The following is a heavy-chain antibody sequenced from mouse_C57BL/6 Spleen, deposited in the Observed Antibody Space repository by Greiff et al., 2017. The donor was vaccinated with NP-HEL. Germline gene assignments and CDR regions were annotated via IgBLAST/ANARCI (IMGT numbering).Heavy chain of an antibody. D-gene: IGHD2-3*01. J-gene: IGHJ3*01. V-gene: IGHV1-64*01. Sequence: LVESGAELVKPGASVKLSCKASGYTFTSYWMHWVKQRPGQGLEWIGMIHPNSGSTNYNEKFKSKATLTVDKSSSTAYMQLSSLTSEDSAVYYCFYDSSWFAYWGQGTLVTVSA. CDR3: FYDSSWFAY. CDR2: IHPNSGST. CDR1: GYTFTSYW.